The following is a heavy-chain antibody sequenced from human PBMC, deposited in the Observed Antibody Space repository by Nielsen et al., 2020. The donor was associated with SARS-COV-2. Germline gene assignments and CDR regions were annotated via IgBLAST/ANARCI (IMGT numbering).Heavy chain of an antibody. Sequence: GESLKISCAASGFTFSSYSMNWVRQAPGKGLEWVSSISSSSSYIYYADSVKGRFTISRDNAKNSLYLQMNSLRDEDTAVYYCARVRSISLNWFDPWGQGTLVTVSS. V-gene: IGHV3-21*01. D-gene: IGHD3-9*01. J-gene: IGHJ5*02. CDR1: GFTFSSYS. CDR2: ISSSSSYI. CDR3: ARVRSISLNWFDP.